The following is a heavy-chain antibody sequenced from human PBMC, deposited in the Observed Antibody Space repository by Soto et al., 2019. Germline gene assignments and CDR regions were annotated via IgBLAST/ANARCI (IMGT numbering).Heavy chain of an antibody. J-gene: IGHJ4*02. CDR1: GYTFTSYG. V-gene: IGHV1-18*01. D-gene: IGHD3-3*01. Sequence: QVQLVQSGAAVERPGASVKVSCKASGYTFTSYGISWVRQAPGLGLEWMGWISGYDGDTKYAQKLQGRVTMTTDTPTSTAYRALRSLSSDVTAVYYCARGHDFWSGYPGFDYWGQGTLVTVSS. CDR3: ARGHDFWSGYPGFDY. CDR2: ISGYDGDT.